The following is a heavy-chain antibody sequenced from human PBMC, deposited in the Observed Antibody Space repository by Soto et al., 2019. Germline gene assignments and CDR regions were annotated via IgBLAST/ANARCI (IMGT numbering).Heavy chain of an antibody. CDR3: ARGLPPTYDYHYGMGV. V-gene: IGHV1-69*06. Sequence: QVQLVHSGAEVKKPGSSVKVSCQASGCTLSSYAINWVRQAPGQGLEWMGGIIPIFGTRKYAHQFQCRVTITADNSTSTAHMELSSLRSEDTAVYYCARGLPPTYDYHYGMGVWGQGTTVTVSS. J-gene: IGHJ6*02. CDR2: IIPIFGTR. CDR1: GCTLSSYA.